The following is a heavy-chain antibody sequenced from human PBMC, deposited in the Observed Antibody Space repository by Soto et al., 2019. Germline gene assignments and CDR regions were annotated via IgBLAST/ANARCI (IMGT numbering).Heavy chain of an antibody. D-gene: IGHD1-26*01. J-gene: IGHJ4*02. CDR3: ERDRAGATDLDH. Sequence: RSLTCGVSGYFISSGYYWGWIRQPPGKGLEWIGSMSHSGSTFYNPSLKSRLTISLDTSKNQFSLKLTSVTAADTAIYYCERDRAGATDLDHWGQGTLVTVSS. V-gene: IGHV4-38-2*02. CDR2: MSHSGST. CDR1: GYFISSGYY.